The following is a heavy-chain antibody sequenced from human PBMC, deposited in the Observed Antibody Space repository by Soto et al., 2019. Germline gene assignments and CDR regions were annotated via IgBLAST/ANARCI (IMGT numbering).Heavy chain of an antibody. CDR2: ISSSSTYI. CDR3: ASHPRDSSGYWYYVDY. V-gene: IGHV3-21*01. J-gene: IGHJ4*02. D-gene: IGHD3-22*01. Sequence: EVQLVESGGGLVKPGGSLRLSCAASGFTFSSHSMNWVRQAPGKGLEWVSSISSSSTYIYYADSVKGRFTISRDNAKNSLSLQMNSLRAEDTAVYYWASHPRDSSGYWYYVDYWGQGTLVTVSS. CDR1: GFTFSSHS.